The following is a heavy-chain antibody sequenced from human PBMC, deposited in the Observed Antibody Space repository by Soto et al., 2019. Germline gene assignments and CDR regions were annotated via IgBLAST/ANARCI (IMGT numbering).Heavy chain of an antibody. J-gene: IGHJ4*02. Sequence: LRLSCAASGFSFGGYAVTWVRQAPGKGLEWVSAISGGGGSTYYADSVKGRFTISRDNSMNTVYLEMNSLRAGDTALYYCAKTESFNGYYNAFDCWGQGTRVTVSS. CDR2: ISGGGGST. CDR1: GFSFGGYA. CDR3: AKTESFNGYYNAFDC. V-gene: IGHV3-23*01. D-gene: IGHD3-9*01.